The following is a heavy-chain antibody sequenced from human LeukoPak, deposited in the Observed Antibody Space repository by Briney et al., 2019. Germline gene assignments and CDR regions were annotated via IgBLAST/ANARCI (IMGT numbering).Heavy chain of an antibody. J-gene: IGHJ4*02. CDR1: GFTFSNYA. D-gene: IGHD2-2*01. CDR3: TSSSPVYCSSTSCYAQRGNFDY. Sequence: GGSLRLSCATSGFTFSNYAVSWVRQAPGKGLKWVGFIRSKAYGGTTEYAASVKGRFTISRDDSKSIAYLQMNSLKTEDTAVYYCTSSSPVYCSSTSCYAQRGNFDYWGQGTLVTVSS. CDR2: IRSKAYGGTT. V-gene: IGHV3-49*04.